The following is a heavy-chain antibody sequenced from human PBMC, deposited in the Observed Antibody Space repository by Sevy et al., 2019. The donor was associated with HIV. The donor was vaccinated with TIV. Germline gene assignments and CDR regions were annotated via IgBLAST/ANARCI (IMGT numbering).Heavy chain of an antibody. Sequence: GGSLRLSCAASGFTFSGSAIHWVRQASGKGLEWVSRIRFKANAYATSYAASVKGRFTISRDDSKNTAYLQMNSLKTEDTAVYYCAATPGYRNNWYYLGYWGQGTLVTVSS. D-gene: IGHD6-13*01. V-gene: IGHV3-73*01. CDR1: GFTFSGSA. CDR3: AATPGYRNNWYYLGY. CDR2: IRFKANAYAT. J-gene: IGHJ4*02.